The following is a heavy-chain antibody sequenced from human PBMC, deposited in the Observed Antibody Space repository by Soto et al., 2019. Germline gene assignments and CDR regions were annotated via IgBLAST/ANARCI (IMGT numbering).Heavy chain of an antibody. Sequence: ASVKVSCKASGFTFTSSAVQWVRQARGQRLEWIGWIIVGSGNTNYSQKFQGRVTITRDTSASTAYMELSSLRSEDTAVYYCASGSKAIVPEGYWGQGTLVTVSS. V-gene: IGHV1-3*01. D-gene: IGHD2-8*01. CDR1: GFTFTSSA. J-gene: IGHJ4*02. CDR3: ASGSKAIVPEGY. CDR2: IIVGSGNT.